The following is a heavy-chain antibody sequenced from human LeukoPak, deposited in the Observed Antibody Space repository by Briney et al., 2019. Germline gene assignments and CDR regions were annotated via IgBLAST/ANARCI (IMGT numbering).Heavy chain of an antibody. CDR2: AYNGKT. D-gene: IGHD5-18*01. CDR3: ARGMGYSYGHPQGAFDI. Sequence: AYNGKTNYAHSLQGRVTVTADTSTSTAYMELRSLRSGDTAVYYCARGMGYSYGHPQGAFDIWGQGTMVTVSS. V-gene: IGHV1-18*01. J-gene: IGHJ3*02.